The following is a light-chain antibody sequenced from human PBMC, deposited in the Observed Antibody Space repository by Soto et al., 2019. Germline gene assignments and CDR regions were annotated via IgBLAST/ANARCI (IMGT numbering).Light chain of an antibody. V-gene: IGLV1-40*01. J-gene: IGLJ1*01. CDR2: ANS. Sequence: QSVLRQPPSVSGAPGHRVTISCAGSSSSIGAGYDVHWYQQLPGAAPKLLIYANSNRPSGVPDRFSGSKSGTSASLAITGLQAEDDADYYCQSYDSSLSGYVFGSGTKVTVL. CDR1: SSSIGAGYD. CDR3: QSYDSSLSGYV.